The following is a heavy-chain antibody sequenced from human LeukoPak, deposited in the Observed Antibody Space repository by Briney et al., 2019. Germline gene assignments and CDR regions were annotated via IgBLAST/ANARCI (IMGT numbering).Heavy chain of an antibody. D-gene: IGHD2-15*01. CDR3: ARDPRRSGEAYFDY. CDR2: ISAYNGNT. CDR1: GYTFTSYG. J-gene: IGHJ4*02. V-gene: IGHV1-18*01. Sequence: ASVKVSCKASGYTFTSYGISWVRQAPGQGLEWMGWISAYNGNTNYAQKLQGRVTMTTDTSTSTAYMELRSLRSDDTAVYYCARDPRRSGEAYFDYWGQGTQVTVSS.